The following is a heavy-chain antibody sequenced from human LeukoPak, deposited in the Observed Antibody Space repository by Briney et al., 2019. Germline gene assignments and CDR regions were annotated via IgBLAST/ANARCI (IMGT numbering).Heavy chain of an antibody. CDR1: GGSISXXDYY. V-gene: IGHV4-30-4*01. CDR2: IYYSGTT. Sequence: PSETLSLTCSVSGGSISXXDYYWSRIRQPPGNGLXCIWHIYYSGTTDYNPTLRSRVSISLETSKNQFSLKLRSVTAADTAVYYCARDRYFIGFDYWGQGTLVTVSS. J-gene: IGHJ4*02. CDR3: ARDRYFIGFDY. D-gene: IGHD3-9*01.